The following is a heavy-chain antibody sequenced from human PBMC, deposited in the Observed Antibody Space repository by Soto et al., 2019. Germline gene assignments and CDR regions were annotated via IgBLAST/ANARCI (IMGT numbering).Heavy chain of an antibody. CDR3: AKDQSEVYSSAFNSPLED. Sequence: EVQLLESGGGLMHPGGSLRLSCAASGFTFRSYAMTWVRQVPGKGLEWVASISGGGSGPFYADSVRGRFTISRDNSANMVFLQMTSLRADDTAVYHCAKDQSEVYSSAFNSPLEDWGQGTLVTVSS. CDR1: GFTFRSYA. CDR2: ISGGGSGP. V-gene: IGHV3-23*01. J-gene: IGHJ4*02. D-gene: IGHD3-22*01.